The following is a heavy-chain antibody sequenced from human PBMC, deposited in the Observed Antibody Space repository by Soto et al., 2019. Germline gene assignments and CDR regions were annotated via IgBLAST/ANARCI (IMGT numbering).Heavy chain of an antibody. V-gene: IGHV3-23*01. CDR3: AKVSSSWYAGFFDL. Sequence: EVQLLESGGGLVQPGRSLRLSCTASGFTFSSHAMTWVRQAPGKGLERVSGLSDSGDSIYYADSVKGRFTIYRDNSMNMLYLQMNTLRVEDTAVYYCAKVSSSWYAGFFDLWGQGTLVTVSS. D-gene: IGHD6-13*01. J-gene: IGHJ4*02. CDR2: LSDSGDSI. CDR1: GFTFSSHA.